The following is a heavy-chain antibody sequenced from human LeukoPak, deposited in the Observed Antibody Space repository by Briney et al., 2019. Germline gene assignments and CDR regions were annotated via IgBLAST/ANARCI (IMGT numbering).Heavy chain of an antibody. V-gene: IGHV3-23*01. D-gene: IGHD3-22*01. CDR1: GFTFSSYA. CDR3: AKDYYYDSSGYYSLFDY. CDR2: ISGSGGST. Sequence: PGGSLRLSCAASGFTFSSYAMSWVRQAPGKGLEWVSAISGSGGSTYYADSVKGRFTISRDNSKNTLYLQMNSLRAEDTAVYYCAKDYYYDSSGYYSLFDYWGQGTLVTVSS. J-gene: IGHJ4*02.